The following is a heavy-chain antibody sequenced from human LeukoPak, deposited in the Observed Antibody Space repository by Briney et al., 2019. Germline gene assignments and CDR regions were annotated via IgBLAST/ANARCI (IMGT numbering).Heavy chain of an antibody. CDR3: GKGLKVPTVAPFDY. CDR1: GFTFSTYA. CDR2: NGGSGGST. D-gene: IGHD4-23*01. V-gene: IGHV3-23*01. J-gene: IGHJ4*02. Sequence: GGSLRLSCAASGFTFSTYAMTWVRQAPGKGLEWVSANGGSGGSTYYADSVKGRFTISRDNSKNTLYLQMNSLRAEDTAVYYCGKGLKVPTVAPFDYWGQGILVTVSS.